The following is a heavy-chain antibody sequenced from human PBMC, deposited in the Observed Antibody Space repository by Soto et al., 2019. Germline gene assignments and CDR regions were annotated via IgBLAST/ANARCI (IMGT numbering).Heavy chain of an antibody. V-gene: IGHV4-59*01. CDR3: ARAGDYDILTGYHNYYYDMDV. CDR1: GGSISSYY. D-gene: IGHD3-9*01. J-gene: IGHJ6*03. Sequence: AETLSLTGTVSGGSISSYYWSLIRQPPGKGLEWIGYIYYSGSTNYNTSLKSRVTISVDTSKNQFSLKLSSVTAADTAVYYCARAGDYDILTGYHNYYYDMDVWGKGTTVTGSS. CDR2: IYYSGST.